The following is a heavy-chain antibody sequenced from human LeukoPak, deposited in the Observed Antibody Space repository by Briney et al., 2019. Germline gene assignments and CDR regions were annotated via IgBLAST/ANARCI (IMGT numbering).Heavy chain of an antibody. CDR1: GFTFNHCD. CDR2: VRYDGRNK. V-gene: IGHV3-30*02. D-gene: IGHD2/OR15-2a*01. CDR3: ASENWRD. Sequence: PGGSLRLSCASSGFTFNHCDMQWVRQAPGKGLEGVAFVRYDGRNKYYADSVKGRFTISRDNSKNTLYLQMNSLRAADTAVYYCASENWRDWGQGTLVTVSS. J-gene: IGHJ4*02.